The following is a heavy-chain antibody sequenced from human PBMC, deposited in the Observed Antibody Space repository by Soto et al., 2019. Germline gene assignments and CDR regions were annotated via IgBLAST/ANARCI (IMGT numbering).Heavy chain of an antibody. CDR3: AHVYYDSPLNY. V-gene: IGHV2-5*02. Sequence: ITLKESGPTLVTPTQTLTLTCTFSGVSFSTSGVGVGWIRQPPGKALEWLAVIYCDDDDRYSPPLKSRVTITKATAKNQVVLTMTDIDPVDTATYYRAHVYYDSPLNYWGQGTLVTVSS. CDR2: IYCDDDD. CDR1: GVSFSTSGVG. D-gene: IGHD3-22*01. J-gene: IGHJ4*02.